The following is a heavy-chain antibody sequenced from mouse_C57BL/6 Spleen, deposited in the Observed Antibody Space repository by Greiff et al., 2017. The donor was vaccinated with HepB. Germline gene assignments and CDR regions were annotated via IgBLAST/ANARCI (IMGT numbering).Heavy chain of an antibody. CDR1: GYTFTSYW. CDR3: ARSYTTVVATDYAMDY. V-gene: IGHV1-55*01. D-gene: IGHD1-1*01. Sequence: VQLQQPGAELVKPGASVKMSCKASGYTFTSYWITWVKQRPGQGLEWIGDIYPGSGSTNYNEKFKSTATLTVDTSSSTAYMQLSSLTSEDSAVYYCARSYTTVVATDYAMDYWGQGTSVTVSS. CDR2: IYPGSGST. J-gene: IGHJ4*01.